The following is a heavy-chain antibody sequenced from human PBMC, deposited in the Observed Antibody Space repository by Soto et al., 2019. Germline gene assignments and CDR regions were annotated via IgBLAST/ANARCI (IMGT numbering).Heavy chain of an antibody. CDR3: AREGGPPYCGGDCYHFDY. Sequence: ASVKVSCKASGGTFSSYAISWVRQAPGQGLEWMGGIIPIFGTANYAQKFQGRVTITADESTSTAYMELSSLRSEDTAVYYCAREGGPPYCGGDCYHFDYWGQGTLVTVSS. V-gene: IGHV1-69*13. CDR1: GGTFSSYA. J-gene: IGHJ4*02. D-gene: IGHD2-21*02. CDR2: IIPIFGTA.